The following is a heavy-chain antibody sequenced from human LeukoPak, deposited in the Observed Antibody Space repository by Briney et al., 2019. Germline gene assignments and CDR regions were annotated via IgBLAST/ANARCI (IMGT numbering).Heavy chain of an antibody. Sequence: GASVKVSYKASGYTFTSYGISWVRQAPGQGLEWMGWISANNGNTNYVQKLQGRVTMTTDTSTSTVYMELRSLRSDDTAVYYCMRGGRDYFDYWGQGTLVTVSS. D-gene: IGHD3-10*01. CDR1: GYTFTSYG. V-gene: IGHV1-18*01. CDR2: ISANNGNT. J-gene: IGHJ4*02. CDR3: MRGGRDYFDY.